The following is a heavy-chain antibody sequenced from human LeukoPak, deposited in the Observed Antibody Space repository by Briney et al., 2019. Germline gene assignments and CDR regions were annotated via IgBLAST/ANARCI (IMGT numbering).Heavy chain of an antibody. V-gene: IGHV4-61*02. J-gene: IGHJ3*02. Sequence: PSETLSLTCSVSGDSVSSGTYYWSWIRQPAGKGLEWIGRVYSSGNTAYNPSLKSRVTISLDTSKNQFSLRLSSVTAADTAVYYCARGAGVHVLAFDIWGQGTMVTVSS. CDR3: ARGAGVHVLAFDI. CDR2: VYSSGNT. CDR1: GDSVSSGTYY. D-gene: IGHD5/OR15-5a*01.